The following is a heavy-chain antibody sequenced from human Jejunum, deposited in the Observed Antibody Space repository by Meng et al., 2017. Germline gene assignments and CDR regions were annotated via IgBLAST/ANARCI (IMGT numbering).Heavy chain of an antibody. CDR1: CYTFTSYD. V-gene: IGHV1-18*01. Sequence: ASVKVSCKASCYTFTSYDFSWVRQAPGQGLEWMGWISAYNGNINYAQKLQGRVTMTTDTSTSTAYMELRSLRSDDAAVYYGARDTYYYDSSGPRVNAFDIWGQGTMVTVS. CDR2: ISAYNGNI. CDR3: ARDTYYYDSSGPRVNAFDI. D-gene: IGHD3-22*01. J-gene: IGHJ3*02.